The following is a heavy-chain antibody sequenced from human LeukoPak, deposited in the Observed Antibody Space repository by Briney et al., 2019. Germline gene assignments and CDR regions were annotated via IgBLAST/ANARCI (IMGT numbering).Heavy chain of an antibody. CDR3: ARAGIDYGDYWTRFDY. Sequence: GGSLRLSCAASGFTFSSYWMHWVRQAPGKGLVWVSRINSEGSSSTYADSVKGRFTIFRDNAKNTLYLQMNSLRAEDKAVYYCARAGIDYGDYWTRFDYWGQGTLVTVSS. CDR2: INSEGSSS. J-gene: IGHJ4*02. V-gene: IGHV3-74*01. CDR1: GFTFSSYW. D-gene: IGHD4-17*01.